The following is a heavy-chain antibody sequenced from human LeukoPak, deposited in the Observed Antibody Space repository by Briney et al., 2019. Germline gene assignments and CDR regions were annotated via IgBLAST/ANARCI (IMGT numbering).Heavy chain of an antibody. Sequence: PGGSLRLSCAAPGFTFSSYSMNWVRQAPGKGLEWVSSISSSSSYIYYADSVKGRFTISRDNAKNSLYLQMNSLRAEDTAVYYCARTLYGSGSYYNFGYWGQGTLVTVSS. J-gene: IGHJ4*02. V-gene: IGHV3-21*01. CDR2: ISSSSSYI. CDR3: ARTLYGSGSYYNFGY. CDR1: GFTFSSYS. D-gene: IGHD3-10*01.